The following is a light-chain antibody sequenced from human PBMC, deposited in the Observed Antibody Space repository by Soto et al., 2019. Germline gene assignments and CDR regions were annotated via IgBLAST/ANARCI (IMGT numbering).Light chain of an antibody. V-gene: IGLV2-14*01. J-gene: IGLJ2*01. CDR2: EVS. Sequence: QSVLTQPAPVSGSPGQSITISCTGTSSDVGGYKYVSWYQQYPGKAPKLMIYEVSNRPSGVSNRFSGSKSGNTASLTISGLQAEDEADYYSTSYTTDTYVAFGGGTKLTVL. CDR1: SSDVGGYKY. CDR3: TSYTTDTYVA.